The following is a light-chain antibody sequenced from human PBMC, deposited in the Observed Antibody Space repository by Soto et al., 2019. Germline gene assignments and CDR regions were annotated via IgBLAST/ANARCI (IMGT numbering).Light chain of an antibody. CDR2: GES. J-gene: IGKJ5*01. V-gene: IGKV3-15*01. CDR1: QSVGSN. Sequence: IGRTQSPASLSVSPVERATLSFRSSQSVGSNSAWYQQKPGQAPRLLMYGESNRATGIPARFSASGSGKEFALTISSLQSEDSAVYYSQHYTNRPIPFAQRRLPAIK. CDR3: QHYTNRPIP.